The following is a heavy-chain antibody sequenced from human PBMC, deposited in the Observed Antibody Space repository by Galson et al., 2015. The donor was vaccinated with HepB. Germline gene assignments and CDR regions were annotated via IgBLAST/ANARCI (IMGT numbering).Heavy chain of an antibody. J-gene: IGHJ5*02. Sequence: SLRLSCAASGFTFRTYSLNWVRQAPGKGLEWVSSISATNRYIYYADSVRGRFTISRDNAKNSVSLQMNSLRAEDTALYYCARDDVAEYSGGWSTMSAWGQGTLVTVST. D-gene: IGHD6-19*01. V-gene: IGHV3-21*01. CDR3: ARDDVAEYSGGWSTMSA. CDR2: ISATNRYI. CDR1: GFTFRTYS.